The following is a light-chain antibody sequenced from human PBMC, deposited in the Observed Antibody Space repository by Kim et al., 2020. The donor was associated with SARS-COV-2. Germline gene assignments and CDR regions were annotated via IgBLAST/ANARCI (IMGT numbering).Light chain of an antibody. V-gene: IGKV6D-21*02. J-gene: IGKJ5*01. Sequence: TSKEQVTIACRATQGIGSSLHWYQQKPAHTPWLLIKYASQSISGVPSRFSGSGSGTDFTLSINSLEAEDAAAYYCHQSSSLPITFGQGTRMEIK. CDR3: HQSSSLPIT. CDR1: QGIGSS. CDR2: YAS.